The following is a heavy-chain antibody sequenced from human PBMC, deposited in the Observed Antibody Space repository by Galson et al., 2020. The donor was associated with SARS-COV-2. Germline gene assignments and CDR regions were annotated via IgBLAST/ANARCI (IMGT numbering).Heavy chain of an antibody. D-gene: IGHD1-1*01. CDR3: ARGSQRDNGFDP. J-gene: IGHJ5*02. Sequence: GESLKIYCKASGYTFSRFDINWVRQATGQGLEWMGWMNPNSGNTGYAQKFQVRVTMTRNTSISTAYMELSCLSSEDTAMYYCARGSQRDNGFDPWGQGTLITVSS. CDR2: MNPNSGNT. V-gene: IGHV1-8*01. CDR1: GYTFSRFD.